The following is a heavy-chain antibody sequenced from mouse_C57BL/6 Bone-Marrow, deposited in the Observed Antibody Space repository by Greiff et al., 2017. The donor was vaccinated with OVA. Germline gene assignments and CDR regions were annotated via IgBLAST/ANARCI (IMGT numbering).Heavy chain of an antibody. CDR1: GYTFTSYW. D-gene: IGHD1-1*01. Sequence: QVQLQQPGTELVKPEASVQLSCKASGYTFTSYWMHWVKQRPGQGLEWIGNINPSNGGTNYNEKFKSKATLTVDKSSSTAYMQLSSLTSEDSAVYYCARELDYGSIMDYWGQGTSVTVSS. J-gene: IGHJ4*01. CDR3: ARELDYGSIMDY. CDR2: INPSNGGT. V-gene: IGHV1-53*01.